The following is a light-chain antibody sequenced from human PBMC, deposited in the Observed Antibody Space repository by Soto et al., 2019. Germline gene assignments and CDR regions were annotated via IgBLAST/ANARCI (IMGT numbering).Light chain of an antibody. Sequence: EIVLTQSPCTLSLSPEERATLSCRASQSVSSTYVAWYQQKPGQAPRLLISGASSRAIGIPDRFSGSGSGTDFTLTISRLEPEDSAVYYCHHYGTSWTFGQGTKVDIK. CDR2: GAS. CDR1: QSVSSTY. V-gene: IGKV3-20*01. J-gene: IGKJ1*01. CDR3: HHYGTSWT.